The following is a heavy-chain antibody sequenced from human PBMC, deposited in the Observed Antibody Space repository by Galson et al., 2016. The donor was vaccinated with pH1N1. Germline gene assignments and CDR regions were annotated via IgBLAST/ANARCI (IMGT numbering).Heavy chain of an antibody. J-gene: IGHJ4*02. CDR1: GGSISSGVYD. V-gene: IGHV4-61*09. CDR3: ARVTYCGGDCLYFDY. CDR2: IYKSGTT. Sequence: LSLTCTLSGGSISSGVYDWSWIRQPAGKGVEWIGHIYKSGTTNYNPSLNSRVAISIDTSENHFSLRLSSVTAADTAVYYCARVTYCGGDCLYFDYWGRGTLVAVSS. D-gene: IGHD2-21*01.